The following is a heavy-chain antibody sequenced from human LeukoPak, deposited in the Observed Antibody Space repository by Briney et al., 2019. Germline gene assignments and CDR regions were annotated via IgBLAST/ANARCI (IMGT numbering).Heavy chain of an antibody. Sequence: GGSLRLSWAASGFTFSSYWMNWVRQAPGKGLEWVANIGQDGSAKHYVDSVKGRFTISRDNSRNTLYLQMNSLRAEDTAVYYCARESGFGALFPHCMDVWGQGTTVTVSS. D-gene: IGHD3-10*01. CDR3: ARESGFGALFPHCMDV. CDR1: GFTFSSYW. J-gene: IGHJ6*02. V-gene: IGHV3-7*03. CDR2: IGQDGSAK.